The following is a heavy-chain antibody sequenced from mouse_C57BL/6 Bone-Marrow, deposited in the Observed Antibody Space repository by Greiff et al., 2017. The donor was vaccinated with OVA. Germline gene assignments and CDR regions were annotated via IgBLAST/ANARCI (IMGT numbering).Heavy chain of an antibody. J-gene: IGHJ3*01. V-gene: IGHV14-4*01. D-gene: IGHD2-1*01. CDR1: GFNIQDDY. CDR2: IDPENGDT. CDR3: TTIYYGNYPAWFAY. Sequence: EVQLQQSGAELVRPGASVKLSCTASGFNIQDDYMHWVKQRPEQGLEWIGWIDPENGDTEYASKCQGKATITADTSANTAYLQRSSLTSEDTAVYYCTTIYYGNYPAWFAYWGQGTRGTVSA.